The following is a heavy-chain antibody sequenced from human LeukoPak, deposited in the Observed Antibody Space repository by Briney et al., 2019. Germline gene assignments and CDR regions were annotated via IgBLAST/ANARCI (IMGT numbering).Heavy chain of an antibody. V-gene: IGHV4-59*12. CDR2: IYYSGST. Sequence: SETLSLTCTVSGGSISSYYWSWIRQPPGKGLEWIGYIYYSGSTNYNPSLKSRVTMSVDTSKNQFSLKLSSVTAADTAVYYCAREFRALITGTTSWFDPWGQGTLVTVSS. D-gene: IGHD1-7*01. CDR3: AREFRALITGTTSWFDP. CDR1: GGSISSYY. J-gene: IGHJ5*02.